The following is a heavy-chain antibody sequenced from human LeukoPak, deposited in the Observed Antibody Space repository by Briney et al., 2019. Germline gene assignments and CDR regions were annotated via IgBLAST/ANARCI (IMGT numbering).Heavy chain of an antibody. CDR2: INWNGGGT. CDR1: GFTFDDYG. CDR3: ARVADFDRNPNFDY. V-gene: IGHV3-20*04. J-gene: IGHJ4*02. Sequence: RAGGSLRLSCAASGFTFDDYGLSWVRQAPGKGLEWVSTINWNGGGTGYADSVKGRFTISRDNAKNSLYLQMNSLRAEDTAVYYCARVADFDRNPNFDYWGQGTLVTVSS. D-gene: IGHD1-14*01.